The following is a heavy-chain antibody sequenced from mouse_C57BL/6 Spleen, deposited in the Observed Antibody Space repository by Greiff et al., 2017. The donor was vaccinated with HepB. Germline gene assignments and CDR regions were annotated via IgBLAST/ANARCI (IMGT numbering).Heavy chain of an antibody. V-gene: IGHV3-6*01. CDR3: ARGGGYDIRFDY. D-gene: IGHD2-2*01. CDR2: ISYDGSN. J-gene: IGHJ2*01. Sequence: EVKLQESGPGLVKPSQSLSLTCSVTGYSITSGYYWNWIRQFPGNKLEWMGYISYDGSNNYNPSLKNRISITRDTSKNQFFLKLNSVTTEDTATYYCARGGGYDIRFDYWGQGTTLTVSS. CDR1: GYSITSGYY.